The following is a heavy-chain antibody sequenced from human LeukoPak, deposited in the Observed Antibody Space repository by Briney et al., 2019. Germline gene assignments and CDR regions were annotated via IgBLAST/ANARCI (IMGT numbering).Heavy chain of an antibody. CDR2: INSDESIT. CDR3: VRAQGSSWLDAHSDY. CDR1: GFTFSSYW. D-gene: IGHD6-13*01. V-gene: IGHV3-74*01. J-gene: IGHJ4*02. Sequence: GGSLRLSCAASGFTFSSYWMHWVRQAPGKGLVWVSRINSDESITTYVDSVKGRFTISRDNAKNTLYLQMNSLRADDTALYYCVRAQGSSWLDAHSDYWGQGTLVTVSS.